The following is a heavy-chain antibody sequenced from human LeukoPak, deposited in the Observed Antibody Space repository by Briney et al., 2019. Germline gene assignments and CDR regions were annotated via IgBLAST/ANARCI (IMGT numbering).Heavy chain of an antibody. J-gene: IGHJ5*02. Sequence: ASVKVSCKASGYTFTNYGITWVRQAPGQGLEWMGWISAYNGNTYYAQRLQGRVTMTTDTSTSTGYMEVRSLRSDDTAVYYCARDPHPSYDSSGYYWFDPWGQGTLVTVSS. CDR3: ARDPHPSYDSSGYYWFDP. CDR1: GYTFTNYG. CDR2: ISAYNGNT. D-gene: IGHD3-22*01. V-gene: IGHV1-18*01.